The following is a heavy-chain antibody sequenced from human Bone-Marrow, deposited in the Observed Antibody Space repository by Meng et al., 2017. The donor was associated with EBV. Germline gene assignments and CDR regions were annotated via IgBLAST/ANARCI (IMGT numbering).Heavy chain of an antibody. Sequence: HVQLVASGXGVVQPGXSLRLSGAASGFTVSSYAMHWVRQAPGKGLEWVAVISFDGGNKYYADSVKGRFTISRDNSKNTLYLQMNSLRAEDTAVYYCARGTADKTYYFDYWGQGTMVTVSA. V-gene: IGHV3-30-3*01. J-gene: IGHJ4*02. CDR1: GFTVSSYA. CDR3: ARGTADKTYYFDY. CDR2: ISFDGGNK. D-gene: IGHD1-1*01.